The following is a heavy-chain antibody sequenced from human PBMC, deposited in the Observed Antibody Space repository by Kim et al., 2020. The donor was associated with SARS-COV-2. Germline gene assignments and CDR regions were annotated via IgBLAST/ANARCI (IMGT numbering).Heavy chain of an antibody. D-gene: IGHD6-13*01. CDR2: INPSGGST. CDR3: ARDKRGYSSSWYYFDY. Sequence: ASVKVSCKASGYTFTSYYMHWVRQAPGQGLEWMGIINPSGGSTSYAQKFQGRVTMTRDTSTSTVYMELSSLRSEDTAVYYCARDKRGYSSSWYYFDYWGQGTLVTVSS. CDR1: GYTFTSYY. V-gene: IGHV1-46*01. J-gene: IGHJ4*02.